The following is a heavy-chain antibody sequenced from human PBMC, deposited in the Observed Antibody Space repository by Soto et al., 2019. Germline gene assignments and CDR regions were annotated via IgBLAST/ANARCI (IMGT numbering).Heavy chain of an antibody. J-gene: IGHJ5*02. CDR2: IYHSGTT. CDR3: ARDKANVGGYNQFDP. V-gene: IGHV4-4*02. Sequence: LSLTCAVSGASIRGSKWWSWVRQPPGKGLEWIGDIYHSGTTNYNPSLKSRVTMSVDKSKNQFSLNLTSVTAADTAVYYCARDKANVGGYNQFDPWGPGTLVTVSS. D-gene: IGHD3-16*01. CDR1: GASIRGSKW.